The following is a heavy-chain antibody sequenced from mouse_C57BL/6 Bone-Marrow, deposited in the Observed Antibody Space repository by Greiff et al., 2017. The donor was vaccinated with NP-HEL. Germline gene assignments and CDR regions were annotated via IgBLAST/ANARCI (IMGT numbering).Heavy chain of an antibody. D-gene: IGHD1-1*01. J-gene: IGHJ1*03. Sequence: VQLQQSGAELMKPGASVKLSCKATGYTFTGYWIEWVKQRPGHGLEWIGEILPGSGSTNSNEKFKGKATFTADTSSNTAYMQLSSLTTEDSAIYYCARGVFYYGSRTGDFDVWGTGTTVTVSS. CDR1: GYTFTGYW. CDR2: ILPGSGST. V-gene: IGHV1-9*01. CDR3: ARGVFYYGSRTGDFDV.